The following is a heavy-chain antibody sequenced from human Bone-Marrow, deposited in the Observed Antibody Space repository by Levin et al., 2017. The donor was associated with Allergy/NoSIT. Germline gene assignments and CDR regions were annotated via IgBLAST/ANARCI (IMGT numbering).Heavy chain of an antibody. CDR3: AREYCSGGSCFDY. CDR1: RGSISSSSYY. V-gene: IGHV4-39*07. D-gene: IGHD2-15*01. J-gene: IGHJ4*02. CDR2: IYHSGST. Sequence: KASETLSLTCTVSRGSISSSSYYWAWIRQPPGKGLEWIGSIYHSGSTFYNPSLRSRVTISVDTSKNQFSLKLSSVTAADTAVYYCAREYCSGGSCFDYWGQGTLVTVSS.